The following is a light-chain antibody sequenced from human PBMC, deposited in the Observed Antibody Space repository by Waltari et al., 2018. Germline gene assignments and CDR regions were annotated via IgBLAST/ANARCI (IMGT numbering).Light chain of an antibody. CDR2: WAS. CDR1: QSVVFSSNNKNY. V-gene: IGKV4-1*01. Sequence: DIVLTQSTDSLAVSLGERATINCKPSQSVVFSSNNKNYLAWYQQKPGQPPKLLITWASTRESGVPDRFSGSGSETDFTLTISSLQAEDVAVYYCQQCYTFPYTFGQGTKLEIK. CDR3: QQCYTFPYT. J-gene: IGKJ2*01.